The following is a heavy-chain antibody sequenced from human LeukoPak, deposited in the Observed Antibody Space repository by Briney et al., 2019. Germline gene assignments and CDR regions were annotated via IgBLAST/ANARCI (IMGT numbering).Heavy chain of an antibody. J-gene: IGHJ6*02. D-gene: IGHD3-22*01. CDR2: INAGNGNT. CDR1: GYTFTSYA. CDR3: ARVYDSSGYYYGNYYYGMDV. V-gene: IGHV1-3*01. Sequence: ASVKVSCKASGYTFTSYAMHWVRQAPAQRLEWMGWINAGNGNTKYSQKFQGRVTITRDTSASTAYMELSSLRSEDTAVHYCARVYDSSGYYYGNYYYGMDVWGQGTTVTVSS.